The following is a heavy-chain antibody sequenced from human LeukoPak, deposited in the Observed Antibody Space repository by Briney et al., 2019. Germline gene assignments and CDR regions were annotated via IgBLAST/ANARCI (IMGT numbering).Heavy chain of an antibody. D-gene: IGHD2-21*01. CDR3: ARAVSPTFCHILRCHSSDN. V-gene: IGHV3-48*03. CDR2: INTGSTDI. J-gene: IGHJ4*02. Sequence: SLTLSSPASGFTPTSYEMNWVSQAPGKGRGWVSYINTGSTDIQYADCVKGRCTNTRDNAKNSWYLQVNGLRAEESAVYYCARAVSPTFCHILRCHSSDNWGQGALGTASS. CDR1: GFTPTSYE.